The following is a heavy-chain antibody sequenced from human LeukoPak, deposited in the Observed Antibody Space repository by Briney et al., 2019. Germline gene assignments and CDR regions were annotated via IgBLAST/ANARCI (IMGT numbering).Heavy chain of an antibody. Sequence: PSGTLSLTCAVSGGSISSSNWWSWVRQPPGKGLEWIGEIYHSGSTNYNPSLKSRVTISVDKSKNQFSLKLSSVTAADTAVYYCARTVVGATLGFGYWGQGTLVTVSS. CDR2: IYHSGST. CDR3: ARTVVGATLGFGY. V-gene: IGHV4-4*02. D-gene: IGHD1-26*01. J-gene: IGHJ4*02. CDR1: GGSISSSNW.